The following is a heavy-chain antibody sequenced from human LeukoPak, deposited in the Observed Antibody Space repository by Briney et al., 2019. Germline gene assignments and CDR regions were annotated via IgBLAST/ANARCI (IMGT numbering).Heavy chain of an antibody. CDR3: ARIAVTSGWGYSDY. J-gene: IGHJ4*02. Sequence: SETLSLTCTVSGVSIVSFYWTWIRQPPGKGLDWIGYIYSTGSTNYNPSLKSRVTISVDTSKNQFSLNLSSVTAADTAVYYCARIAVTSGWGYSDYWGQGTLVTASS. CDR1: GVSIVSFY. CDR2: IYSTGST. V-gene: IGHV4-59*01. D-gene: IGHD6-19*01.